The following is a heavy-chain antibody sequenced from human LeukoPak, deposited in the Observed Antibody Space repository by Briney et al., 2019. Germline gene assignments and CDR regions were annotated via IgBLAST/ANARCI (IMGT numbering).Heavy chain of an antibody. CDR3: AKADYGSGSYRSPIDY. CDR2: ISGSGGST. D-gene: IGHD3-10*01. Sequence: GGSLRLSCAASGFTFSSYAMSWVRQAPGKGLEWVSAISGSGGSTHYADSVKGRFTISRDNSKNTLYLQMNSLRAEDTAIYYCAKADYGSGSYRSPIDYWGQGTLVTVSS. CDR1: GFTFSSYA. J-gene: IGHJ4*02. V-gene: IGHV3-23*01.